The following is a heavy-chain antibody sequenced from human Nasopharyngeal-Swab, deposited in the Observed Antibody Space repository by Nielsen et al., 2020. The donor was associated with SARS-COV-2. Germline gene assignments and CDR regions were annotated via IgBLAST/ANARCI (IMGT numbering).Heavy chain of an antibody. V-gene: IGHV3-30-3*01. CDR1: GFTFSSYA. CDR2: ISYDGSNK. CDR3: AREKSIDEVRVTAMPYCFDY. J-gene: IGHJ4*02. Sequence: GASLKISCAASGFTFSSYAMHWVRQAPGKGLEWVAVISYDGSNKYYADSVKGRFTISRDNSKNTLYLQMNSLRAEDTAVYYCAREKSIDEVRVTAMPYCFDYWGQGTLVTVSS. D-gene: IGHD2-21*02.